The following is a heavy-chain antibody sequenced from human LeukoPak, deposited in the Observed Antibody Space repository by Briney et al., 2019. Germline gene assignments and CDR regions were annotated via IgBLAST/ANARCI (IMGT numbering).Heavy chain of an antibody. CDR3: ARDFTRSYSSGWSRY. Sequence: GASVKVSCKASGYTFTSYGISWVRQAPGQGLEWMGWISAYNGNTNYAQKLQGRVTMTTDTSTSTAYMELRSLRSDDTAVYYCARDFTRSYSSGWSRYWGQGTLVTVSS. V-gene: IGHV1-18*01. CDR2: ISAYNGNT. CDR1: GYTFTSYG. J-gene: IGHJ4*02. D-gene: IGHD6-19*01.